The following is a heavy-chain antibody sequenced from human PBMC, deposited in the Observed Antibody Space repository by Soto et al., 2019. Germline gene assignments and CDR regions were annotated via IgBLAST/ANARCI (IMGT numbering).Heavy chain of an antibody. Sequence: EVQLVESGGGLVQPGGSLRLSCAASGFTVSSNYMSWVRQAPGKGLEWVSVIYSGGSTYYADSVKGRFTISRDNSKNTRYLQMNSLRAEDTAVYYCARDTGGFWSGYYTASEDYWGQGTLVTVSS. CDR2: IYSGGST. CDR3: ARDTGGFWSGYYTASEDY. V-gene: IGHV3-66*01. D-gene: IGHD3-3*01. CDR1: GFTVSSNY. J-gene: IGHJ4*02.